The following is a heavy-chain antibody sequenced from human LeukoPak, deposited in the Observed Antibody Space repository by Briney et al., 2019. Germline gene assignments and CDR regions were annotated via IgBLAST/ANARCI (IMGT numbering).Heavy chain of an antibody. D-gene: IGHD1-1*01. Sequence: ASLKVSCKASRYTFTGYYTHWVRHAPGQGLEWMGRTNPNSGGTNYAQKFQGRVTMTRDTSISTAYMELSRLRSDDTAEYYCARGQLEFGGTAPLYYMDVWGKGTTVTVSS. J-gene: IGHJ6*03. CDR2: TNPNSGGT. CDR3: ARGQLEFGGTAPLYYMDV. CDR1: RYTFTGYY. V-gene: IGHV1-2*06.